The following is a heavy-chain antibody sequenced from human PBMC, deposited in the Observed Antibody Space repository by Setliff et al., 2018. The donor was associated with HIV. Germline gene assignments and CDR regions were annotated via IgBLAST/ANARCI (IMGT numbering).Heavy chain of an antibody. CDR2: TSFDGNNQ. CDR3: AKVYCGGDCYSGPDY. J-gene: IGHJ4*02. Sequence: GGSLRLSCAASGFSLRDYGIHWVRQAPGRGPEWVALTSFDGNNQYYADSVRGRFTISRDKSKSTVYLQMNSLRTDETAVYYCAKVYCGGDCYSGPDYWGQGTLVTVSS. V-gene: IGHV3-33*05. D-gene: IGHD2-21*02. CDR1: GFSLRDYG.